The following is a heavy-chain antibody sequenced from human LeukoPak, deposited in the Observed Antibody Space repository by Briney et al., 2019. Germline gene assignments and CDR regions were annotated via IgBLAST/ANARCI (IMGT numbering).Heavy chain of an antibody. CDR1: GFTFSSYA. J-gene: IGHJ4*02. V-gene: IGHV3-23*01. Sequence: GGSLRLSCGASGFTFSSYAMSWVRQAPGKGLEWVSAISGSGGSTYSADSVKGRFTISRDNSKNTLYPQMNSLRAEDTAVYYCAKVGSYDSSCYVDYWGQGTLVTVSS. CDR3: AKVGSYDSSCYVDY. CDR2: ISGSGGST. D-gene: IGHD3-22*01.